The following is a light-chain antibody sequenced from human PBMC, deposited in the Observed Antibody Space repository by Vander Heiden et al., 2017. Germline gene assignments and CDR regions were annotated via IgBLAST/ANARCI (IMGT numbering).Light chain of an antibody. CDR2: GAS. J-gene: IGKJ2*01. CDR3: QQDCSSPET. CDR1: QSVSSSY. V-gene: IGKV3-20*01. Sequence: EIVLTQSPGTLSLSPGERATLSCRASQSVSSSYLAWYQQKPGQAPRLLIYGASSRATGIPDRFSGSGSGTDFTLTISSLEPEDFAVYYCQQDCSSPETFGQGTKLEIK.